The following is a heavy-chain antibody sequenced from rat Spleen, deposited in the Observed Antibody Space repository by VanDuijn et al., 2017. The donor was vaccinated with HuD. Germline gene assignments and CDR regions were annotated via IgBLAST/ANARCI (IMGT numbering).Heavy chain of an antibody. CDR3: ARRGNSFYWYFDF. Sequence: EVQLVESGGGLVQPGRSMKLSCAASGFTFSNSYMAWVRQAPTKGLEWVASISSGGGTNTYYRDSVKGRFSISRDDAKSTLFLQMDSVRSEDTATYYCARRGNSFYWYFDFWGPGTMVTVSS. CDR1: GFTFSNSY. V-gene: IGHV5-25*01. CDR2: ISSGGGTNT. J-gene: IGHJ1*01. D-gene: IGHD4-4*01.